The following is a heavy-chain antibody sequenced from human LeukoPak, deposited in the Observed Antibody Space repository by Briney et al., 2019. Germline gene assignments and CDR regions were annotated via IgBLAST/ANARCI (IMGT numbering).Heavy chain of an antibody. V-gene: IGHV3-33*01. CDR2: IWYDGSNK. CDR1: GFTFSSYG. Sequence: PGRSLRLSCAASGFTFSSYGMHWVRQAPGKGLEWVAVIWYDGSNKYYADSVKGRFTISRDNSKNTLYLQMNSLRAEDTAAYYCARSSTNYYYGMDVWGQGTTVTVSS. CDR3: ARSSTNYYYGMDV. J-gene: IGHJ6*02. D-gene: IGHD2-2*01.